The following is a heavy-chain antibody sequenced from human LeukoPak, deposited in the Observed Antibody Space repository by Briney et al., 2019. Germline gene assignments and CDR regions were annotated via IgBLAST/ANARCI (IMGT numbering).Heavy chain of an antibody. CDR1: GGSISSYY. D-gene: IGHD4-23*01. CDR2: IYYSGST. V-gene: IGHV4-59*08. CDR3: ARHAVGWFDP. J-gene: IGHJ5*02. Sequence: PSETLSLTCAVSGGSISSYYWSWIRQPPGKGLEWIGYIYYSGSTNYNPSLKSRVTISVDTSKNQFSLKLSSVTAADTAVYYCARHAVGWFDPWGQGTLVTVSS.